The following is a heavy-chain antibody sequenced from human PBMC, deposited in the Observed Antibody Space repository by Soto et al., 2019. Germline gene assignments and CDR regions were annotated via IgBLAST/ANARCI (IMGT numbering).Heavy chain of an antibody. CDR3: AGGLWGYYDFYCDRIDV. V-gene: IGHV5-51*01. Sequence: GASLKISCKGSGYSFTSYWLGWGRQMPGKGIEWMGIIYPGDSATRYSPSFQGQVTISADKSISTAYLQWSSLKASDTAMYYCAGGLWGYYDFYCDRIDVRAQRTTVTGSS. D-gene: IGHD3-3*01. J-gene: IGHJ6*02. CDR1: GYSFTSYW. CDR2: IYPGDSAT.